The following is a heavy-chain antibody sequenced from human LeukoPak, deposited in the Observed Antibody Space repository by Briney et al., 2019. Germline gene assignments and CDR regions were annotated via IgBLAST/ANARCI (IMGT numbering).Heavy chain of an antibody. D-gene: IGHD1-1*01. CDR2: IRGGGEI. J-gene: IGHJ4*02. Sequence: GGSLRLSCAASGFSFSDYAMSWFRKAPARGPEGVSSIRGGGEIFYADSVKGRFTLSRDDSRNTVYLQLNNLRVEDTAIYYCAKANWVSNADAVWWGQGTQVTVSS. CDR1: GFSFSDYA. CDR3: AKANWVSNADAVW. V-gene: IGHV3-23*01.